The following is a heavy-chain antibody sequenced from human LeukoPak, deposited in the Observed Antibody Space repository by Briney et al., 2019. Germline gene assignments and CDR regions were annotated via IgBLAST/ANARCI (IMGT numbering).Heavy chain of an antibody. J-gene: IGHJ5*02. CDR1: GYSISSGYY. D-gene: IGHD3-22*01. CDR3: ARLDTMIVVA. CDR2: IYHSGST. Sequence: SETLSLTCAVSGYSISSGYYWGWIRPPPGKGLEWIGSIYHSGSTYYNPSLKSRVTISVDTSKNQFSLKLSSVTAADTAVYYCARLDTMIVVAWGQGTLVTVSS. V-gene: IGHV4-38-2*01.